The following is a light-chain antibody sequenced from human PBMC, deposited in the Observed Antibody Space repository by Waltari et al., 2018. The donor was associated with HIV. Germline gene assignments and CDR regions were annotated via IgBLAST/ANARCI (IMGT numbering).Light chain of an antibody. V-gene: IGLV2-14*03. J-gene: IGLJ1*01. Sequence: QSTLTQPASVSGSPGQSVTISCTGISSDIDVYKYFSWYQQHPGKAPKLLIYDVGNRPSGFSQRFSGSKSANTASLTISGLQAEDEADYYCSSYTTTSTLYVCGTGTKVTV. CDR1: SSDIDVYKY. CDR2: DVG. CDR3: SSYTTTSTLYV.